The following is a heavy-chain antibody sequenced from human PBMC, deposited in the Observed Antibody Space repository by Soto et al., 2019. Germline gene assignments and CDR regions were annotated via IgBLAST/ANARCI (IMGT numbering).Heavy chain of an antibody. J-gene: IGHJ6*02. CDR3: AKDRAFNYFYGMDV. V-gene: IGHV3-23*01. D-gene: IGHD3-10*01. CDR1: GLAFGNYA. Sequence: VGSLRLSCRASGLAFGNYAMNWVRQVPGRGLEWVAGVSTNGRSTYYADSVRGRFTISRDNSKITVYLQMNSLRAEDAAVYYCAKDRAFNYFYGMDVWGQGTTVTVSS. CDR2: VSTNGRST.